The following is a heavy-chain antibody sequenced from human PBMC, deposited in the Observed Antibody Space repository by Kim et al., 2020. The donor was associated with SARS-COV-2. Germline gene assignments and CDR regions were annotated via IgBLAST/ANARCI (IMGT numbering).Heavy chain of an antibody. CDR3: TREKPRFLEWLLDAFDI. J-gene: IGHJ3*02. V-gene: IGHV3-49*03. D-gene: IGHD3-3*01. CDR1: GFTFGDHA. Sequence: GGSLRLSCTASGFTFGDHAMSWFRQASWKGLEWVGFIRSKAYGGTTEYAASVKGRFTISRDDSNSIAYLQMKSLKTEDTAVYYCTREKPRFLEWLLDAFDIWGQGTMVTVS. CDR2: IRSKAYGGTT.